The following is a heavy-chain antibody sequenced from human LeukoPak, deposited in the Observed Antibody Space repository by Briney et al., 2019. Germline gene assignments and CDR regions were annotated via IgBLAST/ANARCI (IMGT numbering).Heavy chain of an antibody. J-gene: IGHJ4*02. CDR2: IYYSGST. Sequence: PSETLSLTCTVSGGSISSYYWSWIRQPPGKGLEWIGYIYYSGSTNYNPSLKSRVTISVDTSKNPSSLKLSSVTAADTAVYYCARHVTLPAGFYYYWGQGTLVTVSS. V-gene: IGHV4-59*08. CDR3: ARHVTLPAGFYYY. D-gene: IGHD3-10*01. CDR1: GGSISSYY.